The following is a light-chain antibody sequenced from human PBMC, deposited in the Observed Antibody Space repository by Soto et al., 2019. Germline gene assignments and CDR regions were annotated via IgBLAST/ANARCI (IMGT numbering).Light chain of an antibody. CDR3: QKYNSAPLT. V-gene: IGKV1-27*01. CDR2: VTS. Sequence: DVQMTQSPSSLSAFVGDRVTITCRASQGIAPYLAWFQQKPGKVPKLLIYVTSTLQSGVPSRFSGSGSGTDFTLTISSLQPEDIGTYYCQKYNSAPLTFGGGTKVEIK. CDR1: QGIAPY. J-gene: IGKJ4*01.